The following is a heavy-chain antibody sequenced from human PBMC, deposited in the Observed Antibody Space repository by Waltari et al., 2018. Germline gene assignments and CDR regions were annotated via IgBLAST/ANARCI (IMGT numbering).Heavy chain of an antibody. Sequence: QVQLVQSGAEVKKPGASVKVSCKASGYTFTDYYVHWVRQAPGQGLEWMGRINANNGDTDYAQTFQGRVTMTRDTSLDTADMELSRLRSDDTAEYYCAKGGPAIFGVLNTKRFDCWGQGTPVTVSS. J-gene: IGHJ4*02. CDR1: GYTFTDYY. CDR3: AKGGPAIFGVLNTKRFDC. V-gene: IGHV1-2*06. CDR2: INANNGDT. D-gene: IGHD3-3*01.